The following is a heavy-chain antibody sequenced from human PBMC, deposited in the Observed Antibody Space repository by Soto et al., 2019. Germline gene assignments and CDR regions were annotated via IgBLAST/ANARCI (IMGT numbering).Heavy chain of an antibody. Sequence: SETLSLTCTVSGDSVTSDSYFWSWIRQPPGKGLEWIGNSYYSGYYSGSTNHNPSLKSRVTISVDTSKNQFSLKLSSVTAADTAVYYCARDWVAARPFGMDVGGQGTTVTVSS. CDR3: ARDWVAARPFGMDV. J-gene: IGHJ6*02. D-gene: IGHD6-6*01. V-gene: IGHV4-61*01. CDR2: SYYSGYYSGST. CDR1: GDSVTSDSYF.